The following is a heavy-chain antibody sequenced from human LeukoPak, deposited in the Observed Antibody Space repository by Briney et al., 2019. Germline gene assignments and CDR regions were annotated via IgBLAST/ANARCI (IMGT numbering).Heavy chain of an antibody. CDR3: AKDRCSSTSCSFDY. CDR2: ISGSGGST. D-gene: IGHD2-2*01. V-gene: IGHV3-23*01. CDR1: GFTLSNYG. J-gene: IGHJ4*02. Sequence: GGTLRLSCAASGFTLSNYGMSWVRQAPGKGLEWVSTISGSGGSTYYADSVKGRFTISRDNAKNSLYLQMNSLRAEDTALCYCAKDRCSSTSCSFDYWGQGTLVTVSS.